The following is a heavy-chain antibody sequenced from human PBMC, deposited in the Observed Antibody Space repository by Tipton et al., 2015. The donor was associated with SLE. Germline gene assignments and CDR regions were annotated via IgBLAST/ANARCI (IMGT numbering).Heavy chain of an antibody. CDR1: GGSFSGYY. CDR3: ARRSNSWYSYYFDY. Sequence: PGLVKPSETLSLTCAVYGGSFSGYYWSWIRQPPGKGLEWIGEINHSGSTNYNPSLRSRVTISIDTSKNQFSLKLTSVTAADTAVYYCARRSNSWYSYYFDYWGQGTLVTVSS. V-gene: IGHV4-34*09. CDR2: INHSGST. D-gene: IGHD6-13*01. J-gene: IGHJ4*02.